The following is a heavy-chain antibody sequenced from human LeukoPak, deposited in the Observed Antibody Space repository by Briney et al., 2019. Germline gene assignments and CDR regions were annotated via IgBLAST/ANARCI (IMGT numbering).Heavy chain of an antibody. CDR3: AREEYYYDSSGYLDY. Sequence: GGSLRLSCAASGFTFSSYSMNWVRQAPGKGLEWVSSISSSSSYIYYADSVKGRLTISRDNAKNSLYLQMNSLRAEDTAVYYCAREEYYYDSSGYLDYWGQGTLVTVSS. CDR2: ISSSSSYI. J-gene: IGHJ4*02. V-gene: IGHV3-21*01. D-gene: IGHD3-22*01. CDR1: GFTFSSYS.